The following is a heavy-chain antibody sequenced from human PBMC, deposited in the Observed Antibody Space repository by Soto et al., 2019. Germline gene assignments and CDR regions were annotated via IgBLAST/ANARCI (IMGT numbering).Heavy chain of an antibody. Sequence: SGGSLRLSCAASGFTVSSNYMSWVRQAPGKGLEWVSVIYSGGSTYYADSVKGRFTISRDNSKNTLYLQMNSLRAEDTAVYYCARVIWRGGILGYYYGMDVWGQGTTVTVPS. D-gene: IGHD1-26*01. J-gene: IGHJ6*02. CDR1: GFTVSSNY. CDR2: IYSGGST. V-gene: IGHV3-53*01. CDR3: ARVIWRGGILGYYYGMDV.